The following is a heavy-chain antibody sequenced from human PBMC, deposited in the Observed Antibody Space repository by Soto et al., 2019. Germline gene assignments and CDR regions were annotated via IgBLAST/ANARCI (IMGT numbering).Heavy chain of an antibody. CDR2: IDWDDDK. V-gene: IGHV2-70*11. J-gene: IGHJ6*02. D-gene: IGHD2-15*01. Sequence: ESGPTLVNPTQTLTLTCTFSGFSLSTSGMCVSWIRQPPGKALEWLARIDWDDDKYYSTSLKTRLTISKDTSKNQVVLTMTNMDPVDTATYYCAHTFSPSSYYYGMDVWGQGTTVTVSS. CDR1: GFSLSTSGMC. CDR3: AHTFSPSSYYYGMDV.